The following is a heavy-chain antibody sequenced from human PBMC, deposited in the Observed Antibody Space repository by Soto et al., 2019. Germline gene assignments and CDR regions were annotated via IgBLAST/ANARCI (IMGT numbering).Heavy chain of an antibody. D-gene: IGHD4-17*01. CDR2: ISSSSSYI. J-gene: IGHJ4*02. CDR1: GFTFSSYS. Sequence: EVQLVESGGGLVKPGGSLRLSCAASGFTFSSYSMNWVRQARGKGLEWVSSISSSSSYIYYADSVKGRFTISRDNAKNSLYLQMNSLRAEDTAVYYCARDRDAPSTVTFDYWGQGTLVTVSS. CDR3: ARDRDAPSTVTFDY. V-gene: IGHV3-21*01.